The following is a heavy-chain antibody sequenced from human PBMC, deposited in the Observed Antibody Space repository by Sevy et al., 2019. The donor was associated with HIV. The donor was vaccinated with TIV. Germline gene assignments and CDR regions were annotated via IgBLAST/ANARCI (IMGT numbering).Heavy chain of an antibody. CDR3: ARGVGYYDSSGYYFDY. J-gene: IGHJ4*02. V-gene: IGHV3-21*01. Sequence: GGSLRLSCAASGFTFISYSMNWVRQAPGKGLEWVSSISSSSGYIYYADSVKGRFTISRDNVKNSLYLQMNSLRAEDTAVYYCARGVGYYDSSGYYFDYWGQGTLVTVSS. CDR1: GFTFISYS. D-gene: IGHD3-22*01. CDR2: ISSSSGYI.